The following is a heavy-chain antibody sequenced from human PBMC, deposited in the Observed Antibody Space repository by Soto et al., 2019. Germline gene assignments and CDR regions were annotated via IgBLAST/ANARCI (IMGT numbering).Heavy chain of an antibody. D-gene: IGHD3-16*01. CDR1: GFSFSTQN. Sequence: QVQLVESGGGVVQPGRSLRLSCATSGFSFSTQNMHWVRQAPGKGLEWVALIWYDGSEKYYADSVKGRFTISRDNSKDTLYLQMNSLRAEDTAVYYCAREGPSIFGGDFDYWGQGTLVTVSS. CDR2: IWYDGSEK. CDR3: AREGPSIFGGDFDY. V-gene: IGHV3-33*01. J-gene: IGHJ4*02.